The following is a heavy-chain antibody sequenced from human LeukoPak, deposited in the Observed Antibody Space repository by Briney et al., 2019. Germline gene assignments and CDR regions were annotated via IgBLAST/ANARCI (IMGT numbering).Heavy chain of an antibody. D-gene: IGHD5-24*01. CDR2: IYTSGST. J-gene: IGHJ4*02. Sequence: SETLSLTCTVSGGSISSYYWSWIRQPAGRGLEWIGRIYTSGSTNYNPSLKSRVTISIDTPQNQFSLSLTSVTAADTAVYYCARKKWLQFAYFDYWGQGTLVTVSS. CDR1: GGSISSYY. CDR3: ARKKWLQFAYFDY. V-gene: IGHV4-4*07.